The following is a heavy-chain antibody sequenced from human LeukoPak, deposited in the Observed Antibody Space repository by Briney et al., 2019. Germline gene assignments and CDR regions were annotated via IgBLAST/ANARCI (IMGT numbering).Heavy chain of an antibody. CDR1: GGTFSSYA. J-gene: IGHJ5*02. Sequence: SVKVSCKASGGTFSSYAISWVRQAPGQGLEWMESIIPIFGTAKYEQKCQDRVTITTDESTSTAYMELSSLRSEDTAVYYCASSSLAVAGPTWCDPWGQGTLVTVSS. CDR3: ASSSLAVAGPTWCDP. V-gene: IGHV1-69*05. CDR2: IIPIFGTA. D-gene: IGHD6-19*01.